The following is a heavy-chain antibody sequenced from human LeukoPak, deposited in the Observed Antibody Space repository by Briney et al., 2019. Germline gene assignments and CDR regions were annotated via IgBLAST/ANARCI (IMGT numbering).Heavy chain of an antibody. CDR3: ARESYWGSSAKGFDY. CDR2: ISVSSSNI. CDR1: GFTFSSYW. V-gene: IGHV3-48*02. D-gene: IGHD7-27*01. J-gene: IGHJ4*02. Sequence: GGSLRLSCAASGFTFSSYWVSWVRQAPGKGLEWVSYISVSSSNIYYADSVKGRFTISRDNAKNSLYLQMNSLRDQDTAVYYCARESYWGSSAKGFDYWGQGTLVTVSS.